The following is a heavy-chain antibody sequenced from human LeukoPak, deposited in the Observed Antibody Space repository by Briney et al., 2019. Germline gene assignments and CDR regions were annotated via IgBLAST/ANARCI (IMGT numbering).Heavy chain of an antibody. J-gene: IGHJ3*02. CDR2: ISYDGSNK. Sequence: PGGSLRLSCAASGFTFSSYGMHWVRQAPGKGLEWVAVISYDGSNKYYADSVKGRFTISRDNSKNTLYLQMNSLRAEDTAVYYCVGGDSSGSLDAFDIWGQGTMVTVSS. V-gene: IGHV3-30*03. D-gene: IGHD3-22*01. CDR1: GFTFSSYG. CDR3: VGGDSSGSLDAFDI.